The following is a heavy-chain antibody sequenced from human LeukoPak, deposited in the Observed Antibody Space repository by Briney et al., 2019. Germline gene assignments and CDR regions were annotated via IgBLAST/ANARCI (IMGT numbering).Heavy chain of an antibody. Sequence: TGGSLRLSCAASGFTFSSYGMHWVRQAPGKGLEWVAFIRCDGSNKYYADSVKGRFTISRDNSKNTLYLQMNSLRAEDTAVYYCAKLAKYFYGSETYYFFEHWGQGTPVTASS. V-gene: IGHV3-30*02. CDR2: IRCDGSNK. J-gene: IGHJ4*02. CDR3: AKLAKYFYGSETYYFFEH. CDR1: GFTFSSYG. D-gene: IGHD3-10*01.